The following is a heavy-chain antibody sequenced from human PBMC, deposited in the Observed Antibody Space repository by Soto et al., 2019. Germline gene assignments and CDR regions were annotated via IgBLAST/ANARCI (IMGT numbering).Heavy chain of an antibody. CDR2: IYTSGRT. Sequence: PSETLSLTCTVSGGPISGYYWSWIRQPAGKGLEWIGRIYTSGRTNYNTSLKSRVTMSVDTSKNQFSLKLSSVTAADTAVYYCARGGMGPTTYFDYWGLGTQVTVSS. V-gene: IGHV4-4*07. CDR1: GGPISGYY. CDR3: ARGGMGPTTYFDY. D-gene: IGHD1-26*01. J-gene: IGHJ4*01.